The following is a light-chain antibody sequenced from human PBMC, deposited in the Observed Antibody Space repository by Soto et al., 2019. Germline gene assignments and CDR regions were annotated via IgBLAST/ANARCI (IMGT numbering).Light chain of an antibody. J-gene: IGKJ1*01. V-gene: IGKV1-5*01. CDR3: QQYHLYWT. Sequence: DIPLTHSPSTLSASVGDSVTITCRASQRIATWLAWYQHPPGSAPKFRIYGASTLQSGVPSRFSGSGSGAEFTLTIDNLQPEDFATYYCQQYHLYWTFGPGTKVDIK. CDR2: GAS. CDR1: QRIATW.